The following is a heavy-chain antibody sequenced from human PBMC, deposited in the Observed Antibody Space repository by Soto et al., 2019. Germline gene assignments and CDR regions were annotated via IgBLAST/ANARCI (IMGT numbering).Heavy chain of an antibody. D-gene: IGHD2-2*01. CDR1: GDSFTSYW. CDR2: IYPGDSDT. CDR3: ARQGRYCSSTIFHGKGYSSYATHV. Sequence: GESRKLSCKGSGDSFTSYWIGWVRQMPGKGLEWMGIIYPGDSDTRYSPSFQGQVTISADKSISTAYLQWSSLKASDTAMYYCARQGRYCSSTIFHGKGYSSYATHVRGQAIPV. V-gene: IGHV5-51*01. J-gene: IGHJ6*02.